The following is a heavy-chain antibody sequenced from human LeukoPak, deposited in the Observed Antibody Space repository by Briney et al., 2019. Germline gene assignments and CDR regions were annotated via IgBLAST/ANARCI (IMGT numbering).Heavy chain of an antibody. J-gene: IGHJ4*02. V-gene: IGHV4-59*01. Sequence: SETLSLTCTVSGGSISSYYWSWIRQPPGKGLEWLGYIYYSGSTNYNPSLKSRVTKSVDTSKNQFSLKLSSVTAADTAVYYCARVGYCSSTSCYQFDYWGQGTLVTVSS. D-gene: IGHD2-2*03. CDR3: ARVGYCSSTSCYQFDY. CDR1: GGSISSYY. CDR2: IYYSGST.